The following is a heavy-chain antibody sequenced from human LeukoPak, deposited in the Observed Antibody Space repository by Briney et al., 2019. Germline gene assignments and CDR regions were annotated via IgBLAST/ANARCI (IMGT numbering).Heavy chain of an antibody. CDR3: SKDDKWDDGGGAFDF. D-gene: IGHD1-1*01. Sequence: SLRLSCAASGLSFTDYAMSWLRQAPGKGLDRVSAISASGGSTYHAASVRGRFTLYRDNSKNTLYLQINILRAEDTALYYCSKDDKWDDGGGAFDFWGQGTMVTVSS. CDR2: ISASGGST. V-gene: IGHV3-23*01. J-gene: IGHJ3*01. CDR1: GLSFTDYA.